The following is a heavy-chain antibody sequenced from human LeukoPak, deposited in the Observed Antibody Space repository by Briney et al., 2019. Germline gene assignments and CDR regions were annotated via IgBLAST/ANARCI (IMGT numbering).Heavy chain of an antibody. D-gene: IGHD2-15*01. CDR1: GFTFSSYA. Sequence: GGSLRLSCAASGFTFSSYAMSCVRPAPGKGLEWVSVICGSGDTTYYADSVKGRFTISRDASKYTLYLQMSRLRADDTAVYYCAKGRIASCYSVSDSWGQGTLVTVSS. J-gene: IGHJ4*02. V-gene: IGHV3-23*01. CDR2: ICGSGDTT. CDR3: AKGRIASCYSVSDS.